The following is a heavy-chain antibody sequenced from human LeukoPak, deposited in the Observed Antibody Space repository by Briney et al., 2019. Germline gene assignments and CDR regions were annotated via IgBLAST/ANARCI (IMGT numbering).Heavy chain of an antibody. Sequence: GASVTDSCKASGYTFTSYDINWVRQATGQGLAWMGWMNPNSGNTGYAQKFQGRVTMTRNTSISTAYMELSSLRSEDTAVYYCASSLPGSYQGTSLDYWGQGTLVTVSS. CDR2: MNPNSGNT. V-gene: IGHV1-8*01. J-gene: IGHJ4*02. D-gene: IGHD1-26*01. CDR3: ASSLPGSYQGTSLDY. CDR1: GYTFTSYD.